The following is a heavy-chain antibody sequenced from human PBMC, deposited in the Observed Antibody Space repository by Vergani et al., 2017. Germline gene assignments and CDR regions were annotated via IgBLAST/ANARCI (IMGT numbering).Heavy chain of an antibody. CDR3: VKDIAASGNYWYFDL. V-gene: IGHV3-11*01. D-gene: IGHD6-13*01. CDR1: GFTFSDYY. CDR2: ISSSGSTI. J-gene: IGHJ2*01. Sequence: VRLLESGGGLVQPGGSLRLSCAASGFTFSDYYMSWIRQAPGKGLEWVSYISSSGSTIYYADSVKGRFTISRDNAKNSLYLQMNSLRAEDTALYYCVKDIAASGNYWYFDLWGRGTLVTVSS.